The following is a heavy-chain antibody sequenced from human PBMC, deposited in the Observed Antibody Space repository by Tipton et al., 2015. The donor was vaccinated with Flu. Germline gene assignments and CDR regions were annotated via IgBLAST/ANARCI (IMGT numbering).Heavy chain of an antibody. D-gene: IGHD7-27*01. Sequence: QLVQSGGGVVQPGGSLRLSCVASGLSFSSYAMYWVRQAPGKGLEWVASIPYDGSNEFYTDSVRGRFTISRDNAKNSLYLQLNSLRAEDTAVYYCATLTGDDYWGQGDLVTVSS. CDR3: ATLTGDDY. CDR2: IPYDGSNE. V-gene: IGHV3-30*02. J-gene: IGHJ4*02. CDR1: GLSFSSYA.